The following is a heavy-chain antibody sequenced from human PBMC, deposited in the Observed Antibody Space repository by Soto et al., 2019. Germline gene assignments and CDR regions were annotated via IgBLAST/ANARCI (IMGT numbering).Heavy chain of an antibody. V-gene: IGHV4-59*01. Sequence: SETLSLTCTVSGGSISSYYWSWIRQPPGKGLEWIGYIYYSGSTNYNPSLKSRVTISVDTSKNQFSLKLSSVTAADTAVYYCASIAALAYDAFDIWGQGTMVTVSS. J-gene: IGHJ3*02. CDR1: GGSISSYY. CDR2: IYYSGST. CDR3: ASIAALAYDAFDI. D-gene: IGHD6-6*01.